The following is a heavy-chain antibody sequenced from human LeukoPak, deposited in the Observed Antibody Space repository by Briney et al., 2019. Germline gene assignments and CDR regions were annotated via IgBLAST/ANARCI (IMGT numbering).Heavy chain of an antibody. CDR3: ARVPPHYGSGSYSGFDY. CDR1: VYTFTSYY. D-gene: IGHD3-10*01. J-gene: IGHJ4*02. Sequence: ASVKVSCKASVYTFTSYYMHWVRQAPVQGLEWMGIIYPSGGSTSYVHKLQGRVTMTRDTSTSTVYMELSSLRSEDTAVYYCARVPPHYGSGSYSGFDYWGQGTLVTVSS. V-gene: IGHV1-46*01. CDR2: IYPSGGST.